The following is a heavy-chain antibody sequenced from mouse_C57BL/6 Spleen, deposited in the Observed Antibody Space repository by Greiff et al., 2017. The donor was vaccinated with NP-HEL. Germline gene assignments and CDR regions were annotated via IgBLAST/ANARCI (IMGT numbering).Heavy chain of an antibody. CDR2: INPSNGGT. CDR3: ASLPYDYGSTNWYFDV. D-gene: IGHD1-1*01. J-gene: IGHJ1*03. Sequence: VQLQQPGTELVKPGASVKLSCKASGYTFTSYWMHWVKQRPGQGLEWIGNINPSNGGTNYNEKFKSKATLTVDKSSSTAYMQLSSLTSEDSAVYYCASLPYDYGSTNWYFDVWGTGTTVTVSS. V-gene: IGHV1-53*01. CDR1: GYTFTSYW.